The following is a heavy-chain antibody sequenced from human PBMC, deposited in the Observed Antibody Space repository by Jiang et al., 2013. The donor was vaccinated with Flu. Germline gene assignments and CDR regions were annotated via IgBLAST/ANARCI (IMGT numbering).Heavy chain of an antibody. Sequence: KTTRDGRLKISCEVSGYPFTQLPGSAGCARRPGKAWSGWGVIYPADSDTRYSPSFQGQVTFSVDKSMSTANLHWSSLKASDTAMYYCARRRGGDYVGGFDVWGQGTMVTVSS. CDR1: GYPFTQLPG. V-gene: IGHV5-51*01. CDR3: ARRRGGDYVGGFDV. J-gene: IGHJ3*01. CDR2: IYPADSDT. D-gene: IGHD4-23*01.